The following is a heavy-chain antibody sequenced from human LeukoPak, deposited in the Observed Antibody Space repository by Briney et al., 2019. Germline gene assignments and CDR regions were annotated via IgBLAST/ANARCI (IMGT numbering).Heavy chain of an antibody. CDR1: GFTFSSYW. J-gene: IGHJ3*01. V-gene: IGHV3-7*01. D-gene: IGHD2-2*01. CDR2: IKEDESEE. CDR3: ARDRTSWYRKDAFDF. Sequence: GGSLRLSCAASGFTFSSYWMTWVRQAPGKGLEWVANIKEDESEEYYVDSVKGRFTISRDNAKNSLYLQMNSLRAEDTAVYYCARDRTSWYRKDAFDFWGQGTMVTVSS.